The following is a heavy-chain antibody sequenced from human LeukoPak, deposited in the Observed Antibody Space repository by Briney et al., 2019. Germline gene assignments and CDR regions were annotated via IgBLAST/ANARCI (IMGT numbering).Heavy chain of an antibody. D-gene: IGHD6-19*01. CDR3: ARVSAGHDAFDI. CDR2: IYYSGST. J-gene: IGHJ3*02. CDR1: GGSISSYY. V-gene: IGHV4-59*01. Sequence: PSETLSLTCTVSGGSISSYYWSWIRQPPGKGLEWIGYIYYSGSTNYNPSLKSRVTISVDTSKDQFSLKVSSVTAPDTAVYYCARVSAGHDAFDIWGQGTMVTVSS.